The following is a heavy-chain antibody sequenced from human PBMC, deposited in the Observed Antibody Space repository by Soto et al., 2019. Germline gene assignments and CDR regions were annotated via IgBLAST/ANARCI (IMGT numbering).Heavy chain of an antibody. Sequence: AGGSLRLSCTASGFTFGDYAMSWVRQAPGKGLEWVGFIRSKAYGGTTEYAASVKGRFTISADKSISTAYLQWSSLKASDTAMYYCARSPRVTGTTPGYYGMDVWGQGTTVTVSS. D-gene: IGHD1-20*01. J-gene: IGHJ6*02. CDR2: IRSKAYGGTT. CDR3: ARSPRVTGTTPGYYGMDV. V-gene: IGHV3-49*04. CDR1: GFTFGDYA.